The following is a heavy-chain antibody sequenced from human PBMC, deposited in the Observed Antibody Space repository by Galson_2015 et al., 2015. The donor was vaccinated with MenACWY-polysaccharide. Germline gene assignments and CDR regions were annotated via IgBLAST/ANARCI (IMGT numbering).Heavy chain of an antibody. CDR3: AKFWRCLRTSCYREGGGYFDR. CDR1: GFTFSSFA. D-gene: IGHD2-2*01. CDR2: ISPSGAGT. Sequence: SLRLSCAASGFTFSSFAMSWVRQAPGKGLEWVSSISPSGAGTYYADSVKGRFTISRDNSKNTLYLQMNSLRAEDTAVFYCAKFWRCLRTSCYREGGGYFDRWGRGTLVTVSS. J-gene: IGHJ2*01. V-gene: IGHV3-23*01.